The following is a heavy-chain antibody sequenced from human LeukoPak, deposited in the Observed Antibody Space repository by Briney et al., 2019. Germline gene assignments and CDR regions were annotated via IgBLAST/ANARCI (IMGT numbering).Heavy chain of an antibody. V-gene: IGHV4-34*01. D-gene: IGHD6-19*01. CDR3: ARGPAGYSSGWFDY. J-gene: IGHJ4*02. CDR1: GGSISGYY. Sequence: SETLSLTCAVYGGSISGYYWSWIRQPPGKGLEWIGEINHSGSTNYNPSLKSRVTISVDTSKNQFSLKLSSVTAADTAVYYCARGPAGYSSGWFDYWGQGTLVTVSS. CDR2: INHSGST.